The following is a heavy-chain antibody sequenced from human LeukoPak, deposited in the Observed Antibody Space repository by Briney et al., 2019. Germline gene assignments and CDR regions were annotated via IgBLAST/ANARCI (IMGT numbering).Heavy chain of an antibody. V-gene: IGHV1-69*02. CDR3: ARTLYDYVLYFDY. CDR1: GGTFSSYT. D-gene: IGHD3-16*01. CDR2: ITPILGIS. J-gene: IGHJ4*02. Sequence: SVEVSCKASGGTFSSYTISWVRQAPGQGLELMGRITPILGISNYAQEFQGRVTLTADKSTNTAYMELSNLRSEDTAVYYCARTLYDYVLYFDYWGQGTLVTVSS.